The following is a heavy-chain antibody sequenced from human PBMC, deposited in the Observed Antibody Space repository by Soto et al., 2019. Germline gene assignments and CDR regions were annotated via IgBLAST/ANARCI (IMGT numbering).Heavy chain of an antibody. Sequence: ASVKVSCKASGGTFTSSAISWALQAPGQGLEWMVGMIPMFGTEYYEKKFQGRPTITKDESTSKADMEMTSMRPEDTAVYYCAGLYYYGSWILEAGYYYGMDVWGQGTTVTVSS. CDR2: MIPMFGTE. D-gene: IGHD3-10*01. CDR3: AGLYYYGSWILEAGYYYGMDV. J-gene: IGHJ6*02. CDR1: GGTFTSSA. V-gene: IGHV1-69*05.